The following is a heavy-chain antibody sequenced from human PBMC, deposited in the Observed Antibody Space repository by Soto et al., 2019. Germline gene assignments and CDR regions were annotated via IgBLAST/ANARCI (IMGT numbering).Heavy chain of an antibody. CDR3: AKPKSDIFSCYFAIDV. J-gene: IGHJ3*01. D-gene: IGHD3-9*01. CDR1: GFTFSSYA. Sequence: GGSLRLSCAASGFTFSSYAMSWVRQAPGKGLEWVSAISGSGGSTYYADSVKGRFTISRDNSKNTLYLQMNSLRAEDTAVYYCAKPKSDIFSCYFAIDVWGQGTMVTVSS. CDR2: ISGSGGST. V-gene: IGHV3-23*01.